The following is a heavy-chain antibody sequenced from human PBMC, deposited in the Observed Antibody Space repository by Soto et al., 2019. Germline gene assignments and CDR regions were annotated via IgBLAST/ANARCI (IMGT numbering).Heavy chain of an antibody. V-gene: IGHV4-59*06. CDR1: GGSIDTYY. J-gene: IGHJ4*02. D-gene: IGHD2-15*01. CDR3: ARGSTVAAILFDY. CDR2: IYYSGST. Sequence: PSETLSLTCTVSGGSIDTYYWSWIRQPPGKGLEWIGYIYYSGSTYYIPSLKSRVIISVDTSKNQFSLKLSSVTAADTAVYYCARGSTVAAILFDYWGQGTLVTVSS.